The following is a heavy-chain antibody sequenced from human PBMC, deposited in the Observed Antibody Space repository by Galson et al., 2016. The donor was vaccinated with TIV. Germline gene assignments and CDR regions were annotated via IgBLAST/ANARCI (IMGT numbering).Heavy chain of an antibody. CDR1: GSTFTSFD. V-gene: IGHV1-8*01. CDR2: MSPSNGNT. Sequence: SVKVSCKASGSTFTSFDISWIRQAPGQGLEWMGWMSPSNGNTGYAQKFRGRITMTRHPSTTTVYMELSGLTSEDTAVYYCARGHYYDSSGYSFDFWGQGTLVTVSS. D-gene: IGHD3-22*01. J-gene: IGHJ4*02. CDR3: ARGHYYDSSGYSFDF.